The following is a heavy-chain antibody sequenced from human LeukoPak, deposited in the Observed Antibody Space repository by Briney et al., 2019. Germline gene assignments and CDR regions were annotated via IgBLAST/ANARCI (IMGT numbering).Heavy chain of an antibody. Sequence: SQTLSLTCTVSGDSINSAGHYWSWVRQHPGEGLEWIGYISNSGTTYYNPSLTSRLRMSRDTSENEFSLRLSSVTAADTAVYFCARLEWETYYFDWWGRGTMVTVSS. V-gene: IGHV4-31*03. CDR3: ARLEWETYYFDW. D-gene: IGHD1-26*01. CDR2: ISNSGTT. J-gene: IGHJ4*02. CDR1: GDSINSAGHY.